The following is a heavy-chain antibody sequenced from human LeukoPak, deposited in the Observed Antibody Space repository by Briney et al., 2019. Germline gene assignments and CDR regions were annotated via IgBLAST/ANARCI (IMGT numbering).Heavy chain of an antibody. V-gene: IGHV1-69*04. CDR1: GGTFSSYA. D-gene: IGHD3-22*01. Sequence: SVKVSCKASGGTFSSYAISWVRQAPGQGLEWMGRIISILGIANYAQKFQGRVTITADKSTSTAYMELSSLRSEDTAVYYCARANYYDSSGYLNWGQGTLVTVSS. CDR3: ARANYYDSSGYLN. CDR2: IISILGIA. J-gene: IGHJ1*01.